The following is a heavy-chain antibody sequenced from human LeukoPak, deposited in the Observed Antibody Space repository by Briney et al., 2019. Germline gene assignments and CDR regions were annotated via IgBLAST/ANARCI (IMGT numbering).Heavy chain of an antibody. CDR3: ARAGSYRFDY. CDR2: MNGDGGTI. J-gene: IGHJ4*02. V-gene: IGHV3-74*01. D-gene: IGHD3-16*02. Sequence: LPGGSLRLSCVGSGFTFSTSWVHWVRQAPGQGLVWLSRMNGDGGTINYVDSVKGRFTVSRDNAKNTLYLQMNSLGVEDTAIYYCARAGSYRFDYWGPGTQVTVSS. CDR1: GFTFSTSW.